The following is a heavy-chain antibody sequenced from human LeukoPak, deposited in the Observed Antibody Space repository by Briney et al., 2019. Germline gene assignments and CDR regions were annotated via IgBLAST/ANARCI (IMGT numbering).Heavy chain of an antibody. CDR1: GFTFSSYR. Sequence: GGSLRLSCAASGFTFSSYRMNWVRQAPGKGLEWVSSISSSSSYIYYADSVKGRFTISRDNAKNSLYLQMNSLRAEDTAVYYCAREISGWYYFDYWGQGTLVTVSS. CDR2: ISSSSSYI. V-gene: IGHV3-21*01. J-gene: IGHJ4*02. CDR3: AREISGWYYFDY. D-gene: IGHD6-19*01.